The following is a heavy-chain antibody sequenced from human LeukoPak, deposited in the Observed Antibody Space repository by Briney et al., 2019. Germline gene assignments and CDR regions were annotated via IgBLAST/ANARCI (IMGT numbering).Heavy chain of an antibody. D-gene: IGHD1-26*01. CDR2: IFYNGGP. Sequence: SETLSLTCTVSGGSISSSSYYWGWVRQSPGRGLEWLGNIFYNGGPYYNPSFKSRVAISVDTSKNHFSLTLNAVTAADTAVYYCASYSGIYSAFEIWSQGTLVTVSS. J-gene: IGHJ3*02. CDR1: GGSISSSSYY. CDR3: ASYSGIYSAFEI. V-gene: IGHV4-39*02.